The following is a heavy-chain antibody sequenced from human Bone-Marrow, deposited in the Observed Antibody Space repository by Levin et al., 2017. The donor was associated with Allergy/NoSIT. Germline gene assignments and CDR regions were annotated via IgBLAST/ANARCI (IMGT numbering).Heavy chain of an antibody. D-gene: IGHD6-13*01. CDR2: IFYSGGT. J-gene: IGHJ5*02. V-gene: IGHV4-39*02. CDR3: AREGTRSSSWHFS. CDR1: GGSIKTTIYY. Sequence: PSQTLSLTCTVSGGSIKTTIYYWGWIRQPPGKGLEWIGSIFYSGGTYYNPSFETRVTMSVDTSKHQFSLKVNSVTAADTAVYYCAREGTRSSSWHFSWGQGTLVTVSS.